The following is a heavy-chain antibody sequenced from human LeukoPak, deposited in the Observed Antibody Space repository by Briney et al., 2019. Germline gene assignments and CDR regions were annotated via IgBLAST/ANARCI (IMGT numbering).Heavy chain of an antibody. J-gene: IGHJ4*02. CDR3: AKVCVLLWFGESLHFDY. D-gene: IGHD3-10*01. CDR2: ISGSGGST. CDR1: GFTFSSYA. V-gene: IGHV3-23*01. Sequence: GGSLRLSCAASGFTFSSYAMSWVRQAPGKGLEWVSAISGSGGSTYYADSVKGRFTISRDNSKNTLYLQMNILIAEETAVYYCAKVCVLLWFGESLHFDYWGQGTLVTVSS.